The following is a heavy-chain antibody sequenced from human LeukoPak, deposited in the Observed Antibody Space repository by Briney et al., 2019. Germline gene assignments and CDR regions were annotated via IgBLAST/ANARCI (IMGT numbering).Heavy chain of an antibody. V-gene: IGHV1-18*01. D-gene: IGHD2-21*01. CDR3: ARERRLSIYYYYYMDV. Sequence: GASVKVSCKASGYTFTSYGISWVRQAPGQGLEWMGWISAYNGNTNYAQKLQGRVTMTTDTSTSTAYMELRSLRSDDTAVYYCARERRLSIYYYYYMDVWGKGTTVTVFS. J-gene: IGHJ6*03. CDR2: ISAYNGNT. CDR1: GYTFTSYG.